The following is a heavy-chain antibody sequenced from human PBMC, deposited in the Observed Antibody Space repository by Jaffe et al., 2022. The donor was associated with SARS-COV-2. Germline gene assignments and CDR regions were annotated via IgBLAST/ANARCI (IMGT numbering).Heavy chain of an antibody. CDR3: TRGAGVGSGWPRGWYIDL. Sequence: QVQLQQSGPGLVKPSQTLSLTCAISGDSVSSNSAAWNWVRQSPSRGLEYLGRTYYRSKWYSDYAVSVKSRIIINPDTSKNQFSLQLNSVTPEDTAVYYCTRGAGVGSGWPRGWYIDLWGRGTLVTVSS. D-gene: IGHD6-19*01. CDR2: TYYRSKWYS. V-gene: IGHV6-1*01. CDR1: GDSVSSNSAA. J-gene: IGHJ2*01.